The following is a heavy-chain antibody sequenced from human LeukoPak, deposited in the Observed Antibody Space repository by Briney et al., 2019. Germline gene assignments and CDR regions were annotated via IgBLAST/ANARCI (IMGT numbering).Heavy chain of an antibody. CDR1: GGTFSSYA. J-gene: IGHJ4*02. CDR2: INPSGGST. CDR3: ASTRYRGPVDY. Sequence: GASVKISCKASGGTFSSYAISWVRQAPGQGLEWMGIINPSGGSTSYAQKFQGRVTMTRDTSTSTVYMELSSLRSEDTAVYYCASTRYRGPVDYWGQGTLVTVSS. V-gene: IGHV1-46*01. D-gene: IGHD2-2*01.